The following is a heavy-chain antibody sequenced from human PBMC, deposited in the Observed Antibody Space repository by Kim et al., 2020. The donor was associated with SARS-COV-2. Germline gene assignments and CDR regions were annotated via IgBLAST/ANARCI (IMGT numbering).Heavy chain of an antibody. CDR2: ISSSSSTI. CDR1: GFTFSSYS. Sequence: GGSLRLSCAASGFTFSSYSMNWVRQAPGKGLEWVSYISSSSSTIYYADSVKGRFTISRDNAKNSLYLQMNSLRDEDTAGYYCARDRDIVVVIGIFSDIDHAYGMDVRREGNTVTVTS. D-gene: IGHD2-21*01. J-gene: IGHJ6*04. V-gene: IGHV3-48*02. CDR3: ARDRDIVVVIGIFSDIDHAYGMDV.